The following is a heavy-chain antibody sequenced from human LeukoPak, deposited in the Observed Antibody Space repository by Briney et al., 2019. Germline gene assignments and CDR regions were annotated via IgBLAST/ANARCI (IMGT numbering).Heavy chain of an antibody. CDR3: VKDIQLST. Sequence: GRSLRLSCAASGFTFDSYCMNWVRRAPGKGLECVSYNSSSSGTIYYADSVKGRFTISRDNFNHTLSLQMNSLRVEDTAIYYCVKDIQLSTWGLGTMVTVSS. CDR1: GFTFDSYC. CDR2: NSSSSGTI. V-gene: IGHV3-48*01. J-gene: IGHJ3*01. D-gene: IGHD5-24*01.